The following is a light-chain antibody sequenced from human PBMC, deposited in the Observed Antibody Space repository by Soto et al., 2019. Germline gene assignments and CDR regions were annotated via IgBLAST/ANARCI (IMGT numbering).Light chain of an antibody. V-gene: IGKV4-1*01. J-gene: IGKJ4*01. Sequence: DIVMTQSPDSLAVSLGERATINCKSSQSVLYSSNNKSYLAWYQQKPGQPPKLLIYWASTRESGVPDRFSGSGSGTDFTLTISSLQAEDVAVYYCQQYYSPLLTFGGGTKVDIK. CDR1: QSVLYSSNNKSY. CDR2: WAS. CDR3: QQYYSPLLT.